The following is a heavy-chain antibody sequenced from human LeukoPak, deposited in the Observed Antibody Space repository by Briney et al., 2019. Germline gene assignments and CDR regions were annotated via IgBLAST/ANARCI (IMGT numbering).Heavy chain of an antibody. CDR3: ARPSRMVYYYYMDV. CDR2: INHSGST. CDR1: GFTFSSYS. V-gene: IGHV4-34*01. Sequence: GSLRLSCAASGFTFSSYSMNWVRQAPGKGLEWIGEINHSGSTNYNPSLKSRVTISVDTSKNQFSLKLSSVTAADTAVYYCARPSRMVYYYYMDVWGKGTTVTVSS. D-gene: IGHD2-15*01. J-gene: IGHJ6*03.